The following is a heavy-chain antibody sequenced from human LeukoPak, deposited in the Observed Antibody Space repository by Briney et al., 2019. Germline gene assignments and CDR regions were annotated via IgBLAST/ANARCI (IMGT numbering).Heavy chain of an antibody. CDR1: GGSISGSNW. Sequence: KPSGTLSLTCAVSGGSISGSNWWSWVRQPPGKGLEWIGEIYQSGSTNYNPSLKSRVTMSVDTSKNQFSVKLSSVTAADTAVYYCARGSCWDSGYVDAFDIWGQGTMVTVSS. CDR2: IYQSGST. D-gene: IGHD3-22*01. V-gene: IGHV4-4*02. J-gene: IGHJ3*02. CDR3: ARGSCWDSGYVDAFDI.